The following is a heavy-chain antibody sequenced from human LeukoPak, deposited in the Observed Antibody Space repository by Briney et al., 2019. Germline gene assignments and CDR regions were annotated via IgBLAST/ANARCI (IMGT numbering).Heavy chain of an antibody. D-gene: IGHD1-1*01. CDR1: GGSISSGDYY. J-gene: IGHJ4*02. CDR3: ASYPRELERRRGDY. Sequence: SETLSLTCTVSGGSISSGDYYWSWIRQPPGKGLEWIGYIYYSGSTYYNPSLKSRVTISVDTSKNQFSLKLSSVTAADTAVYYCASYPRELERRRGDYWGQGTLVTVSP. V-gene: IGHV4-30-4*08. CDR2: IYYSGST.